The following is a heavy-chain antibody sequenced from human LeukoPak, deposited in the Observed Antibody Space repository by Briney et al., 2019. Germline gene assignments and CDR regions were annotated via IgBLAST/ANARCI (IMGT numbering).Heavy chain of an antibody. D-gene: IGHD6-13*01. CDR1: GYNFATYG. CDR2: ISANNGKT. CDR3: AKVAGDRMDY. J-gene: IGHJ4*02. V-gene: IGHV1-18*01. Sequence: EASVKVSCKASGYNFATYGFCWVRQAPGHGLEWMGWISANNGKTAYAQKFQGRVTLTTDTSPTTAYLELRTLRPDDTAVYYCAKVAGDRMDYWGQGTLVTVSS.